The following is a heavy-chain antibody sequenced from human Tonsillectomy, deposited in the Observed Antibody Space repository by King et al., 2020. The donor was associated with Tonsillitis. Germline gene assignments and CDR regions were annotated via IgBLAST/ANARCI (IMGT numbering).Heavy chain of an antibody. D-gene: IGHD3-3*01. Sequence: VQLVESGAEVKKPGASVKVSCKTSGFSFTSSYLHWVRQAPGQGLEWMGMVRSSGDSASYAQKLQGRVTMTRDTSTNTLYLDLNSLTPEDTAMYYCTRLYYGDWGQGTRVTVSA. CDR1: GFSFTSSY. CDR2: VRSSGDSA. J-gene: IGHJ4*02. CDR3: TRLYYGD. V-gene: IGHV1-46*03.